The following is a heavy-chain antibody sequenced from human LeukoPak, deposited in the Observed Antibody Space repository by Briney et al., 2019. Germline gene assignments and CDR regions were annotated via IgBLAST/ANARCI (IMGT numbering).Heavy chain of an antibody. D-gene: IGHD5-18*01. Sequence: SETLSLTCTVSGGSISSYYWSWIRQPPGKGLEWVGYIYYSGSTNYNPSLKSRVTISVDTSKNQFSLKLSSVTAADTAVYYCARGGGYSIDYWGQGTLVTVSS. V-gene: IGHV4-59*01. CDR1: GGSISSYY. CDR3: ARGGGYSIDY. CDR2: IYYSGST. J-gene: IGHJ4*02.